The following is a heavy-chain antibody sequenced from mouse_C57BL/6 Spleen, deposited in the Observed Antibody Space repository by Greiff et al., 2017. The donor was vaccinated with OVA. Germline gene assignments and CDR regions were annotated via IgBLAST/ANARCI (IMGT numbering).Heavy chain of an antibody. Sequence: VKVVESGAELVRPGTSVKVSCKASGYAFTNYLIEWVKQRPGQGLEWIGVINPGSGGTNYNEKFKGKATLTADKSSSTAYMQLSSLTSEDSAVYFCARSGYYGSNYFDYWGQGTTLTVSS. J-gene: IGHJ2*01. V-gene: IGHV1-54*01. D-gene: IGHD1-1*01. CDR3: ARSGYYGSNYFDY. CDR1: GYAFTNYL. CDR2: INPGSGGT.